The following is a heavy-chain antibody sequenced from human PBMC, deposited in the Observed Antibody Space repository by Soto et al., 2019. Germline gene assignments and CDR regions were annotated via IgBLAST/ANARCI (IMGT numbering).Heavy chain of an antibody. CDR3: ARDGLLWFGAAPGDYFDY. Sequence: QVQLVESGGGVVQPGRSLRLSCAASGFTFSSYAMHWVRQAPGKGLEWVAVISYDGSNKYYADSVKGRFTISRDNSKNTLYLQMNSLRAEDTAVYYCARDGLLWFGAAPGDYFDYWGQGTLVTVSS. V-gene: IGHV3-30-3*01. CDR1: GFTFSSYA. D-gene: IGHD3-10*01. CDR2: ISYDGSNK. J-gene: IGHJ4*02.